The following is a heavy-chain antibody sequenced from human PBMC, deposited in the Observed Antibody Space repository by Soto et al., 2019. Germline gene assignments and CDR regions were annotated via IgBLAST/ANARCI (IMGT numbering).Heavy chain of an antibody. CDR3: ARLGYCSGGSCYSLLYYYYYMDV. D-gene: IGHD2-15*01. J-gene: IGHJ6*03. V-gene: IGHV4-34*01. CDR1: GGSFSGYY. CDR2: INHSGST. Sequence: SETLSLTCAVYGGSFSGYYWSWIRQPPGKGLEWIGEINHSGSTNYNPSLKSRVTISVDTSKNQFSLKLSSVTAADTAVYYCARLGYCSGGSCYSLLYYYYYMDVWGKGTTVTVSS.